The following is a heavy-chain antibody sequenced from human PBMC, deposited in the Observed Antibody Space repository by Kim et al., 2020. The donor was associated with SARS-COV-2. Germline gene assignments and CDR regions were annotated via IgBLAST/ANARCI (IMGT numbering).Heavy chain of an antibody. CDR3: VKPQTYSSSDFDY. V-gene: IGHV3-64D*09. Sequence: YADSVKGRFTISRDNSKNTLYLQMSSLRAEDTAVYYCVKPQTYSSSDFDYWGQGTLVTVSS. D-gene: IGHD6-6*01. J-gene: IGHJ4*02.